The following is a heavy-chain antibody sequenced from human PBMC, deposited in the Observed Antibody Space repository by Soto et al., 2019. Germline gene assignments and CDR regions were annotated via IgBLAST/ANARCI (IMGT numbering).Heavy chain of an antibody. CDR2: INHSGST. J-gene: IGHJ3*02. V-gene: IGHV4-34*01. CDR1: GGPLSGYY. Sequence: SETLSLTCAFYGGPLSGYYWSWIRQPPGKGLEWIGEINHSGSTNYNPSLKSRVTISVDTSKNQFSLKLSSVTAADTAVYYCARGPNQLQNVPQAAFGIWGEGTMVTV. CDR3: ARGPNQLQNVPQAAFGI. D-gene: IGHD2-2*01.